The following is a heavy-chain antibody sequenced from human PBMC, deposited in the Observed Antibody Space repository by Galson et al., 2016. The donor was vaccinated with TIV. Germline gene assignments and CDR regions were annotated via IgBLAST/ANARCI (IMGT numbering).Heavy chain of an antibody. Sequence: SVKVSCKASGYSFTRYYFHWVRQAPGQGLEWMGVIDPSSGGTTYAQRFQGRITVTTDTSTSTVYMDLSSPKSEDTAVYYCTRDLGRRREYWGQGTLVTVSS. CDR3: TRDLGRRREY. V-gene: IGHV1-46*01. D-gene: IGHD1-26*01. J-gene: IGHJ4*02. CDR2: IDPSSGGT. CDR1: GYSFTRYY.